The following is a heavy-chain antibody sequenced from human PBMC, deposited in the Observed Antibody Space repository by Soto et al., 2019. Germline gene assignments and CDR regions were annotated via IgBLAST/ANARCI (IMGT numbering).Heavy chain of an antibody. D-gene: IGHD3-10*01. CDR1: GFRFSDHY. V-gene: IGHV3-11*01. CDR3: AGDPYYYGSAF. J-gene: IGHJ4*02. CDR2: ISGGGTTT. Sequence: GGTLRLFCAASGFRFSDHYMTWIRQAPGKGLEWVSKISGGGTTTHYADSVKGRLTVSRDNAKNSLYLQMNSLRAEDTAVYYCAGDPYYYGSAFWGQGTLVTVSS.